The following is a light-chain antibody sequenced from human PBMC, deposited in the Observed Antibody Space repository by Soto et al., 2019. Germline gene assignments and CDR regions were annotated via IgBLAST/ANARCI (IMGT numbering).Light chain of an antibody. CDR1: SGHSTYI. J-gene: IGLJ1*01. CDR3: ETWDTNTRV. CDR2: LEGSGSY. Sequence: QSVLAQSSSASASLGSSVKLTCTLSSGHSTYIIAWHQQQPGKAPRYWMNLEGSGSYHKGSGVPDRFSGSSSGADRYLTISTLQFEDEADYYCETWDTNTRVFGTGTKLTVL. V-gene: IGLV4-60*02.